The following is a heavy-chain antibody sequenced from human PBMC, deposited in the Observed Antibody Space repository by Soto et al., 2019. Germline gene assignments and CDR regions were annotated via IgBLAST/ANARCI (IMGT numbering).Heavy chain of an antibody. Sequence: GGSLRLSCTTSGFTFGDYTMIWFRQAPGKGLEWVGFIRSKAYGGTTEYAASVKGRFSISRDDTKSIAYLQMNSLKTEDTAVYYCTRGSITMVLVAYSWGQGTLVTVSS. CDR3: TRGSITMVLVAYS. J-gene: IGHJ4*02. V-gene: IGHV3-49*03. CDR1: GFTFGDYT. D-gene: IGHD3-22*01. CDR2: IRSKAYGGTT.